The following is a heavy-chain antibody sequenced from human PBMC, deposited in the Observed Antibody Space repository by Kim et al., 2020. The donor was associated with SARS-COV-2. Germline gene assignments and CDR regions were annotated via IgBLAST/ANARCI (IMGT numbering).Heavy chain of an antibody. J-gene: IGHJ6*03. V-gene: IGHV4-39*01. CDR3: ARHNRGGSTQNYHYYYM. CDR1: GGSITISDYY. CDR2: INYSGST. Sequence: SQTLSLTCTVSGGSITISDYYWGWIRQPPGKGLEWIGGINYSGSTFYNPSLKSRVTIAVDTSTNQFSLKLNSVTAADTAVYYCARHNRGGSTQNYHYYYM.